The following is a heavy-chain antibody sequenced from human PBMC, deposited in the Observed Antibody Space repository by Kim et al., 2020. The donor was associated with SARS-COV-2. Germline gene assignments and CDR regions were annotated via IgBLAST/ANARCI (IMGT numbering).Heavy chain of an antibody. V-gene: IGHV1-3*01. CDR3: ARGAYCGGDCYYDAFDI. D-gene: IGHD2-21*02. Sequence: ASVKVSCKASGYTFTSYAMHWVRQAPGQRLEWMGWINAGNGNTKYSQKFQGRVTITRDTSASTAYMELSSLRSEDTAVYYCARGAYCGGDCYYDAFDIWGQGTMVTVSS. CDR2: INAGNGNT. J-gene: IGHJ3*02. CDR1: GYTFTSYA.